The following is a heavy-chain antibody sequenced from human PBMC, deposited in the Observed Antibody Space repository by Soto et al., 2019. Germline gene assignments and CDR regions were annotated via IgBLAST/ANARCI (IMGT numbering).Heavy chain of an antibody. CDR1: GASMNDYY. Sequence: ETLSLTCTVSGASMNDYYGSWTRQSPGKGLEHIGYLHYNGFAEYSPSLRSRVSTSMDTSKNQFSLKLSSVTAADTAIYYCARSGHIFAGVFWGQGILVTVSS. V-gene: IGHV4-59*01. CDR3: ARSGHIFAGVF. J-gene: IGHJ4*02. D-gene: IGHD3-16*01. CDR2: LHYNGFA.